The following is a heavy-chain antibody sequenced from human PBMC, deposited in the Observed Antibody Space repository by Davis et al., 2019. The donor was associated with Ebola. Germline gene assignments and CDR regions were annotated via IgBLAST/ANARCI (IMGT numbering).Heavy chain of an antibody. V-gene: IGHV3-72*01. D-gene: IGHD3-10*01. CDR3: AVIRGVMGY. CDR1: GFSVSDNF. Sequence: GSLKISCAASGFSVSDNFVDWVRQAPGKGLEWVGRTKSKAYNYLTEYAASVQGRFTISRDDSKGSVYLQMNSLKIEDTAVYFCAVIRGVMGYWGQGTQVTVSS. CDR2: TKSKAYNYLT. J-gene: IGHJ4*02.